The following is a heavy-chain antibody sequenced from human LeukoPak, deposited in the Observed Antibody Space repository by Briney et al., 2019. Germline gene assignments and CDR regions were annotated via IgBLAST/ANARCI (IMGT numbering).Heavy chain of an antibody. CDR2: IYYSGST. CDR1: GGSISSYY. J-gene: IGHJ4*02. CDR3: ARAGIAAAFDY. V-gene: IGHV4-59*06. D-gene: IGHD6-13*01. Sequence: SETLSLTCTVSGGSISSYYWSWIRQPAGKGLEWIGYIYYSGSTYYNPSLKSRVTISVDTSKNQFSLKLSSVTAADTAVYYCARAGIAAAFDYWGQGTLVTVSS.